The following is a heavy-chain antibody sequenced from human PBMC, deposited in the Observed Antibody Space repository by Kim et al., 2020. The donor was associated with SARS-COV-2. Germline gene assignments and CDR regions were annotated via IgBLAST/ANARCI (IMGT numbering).Heavy chain of an antibody. CDR2: INHSGST. D-gene: IGHD6-13*01. Sequence: SETLSLTCAVYGGSFSGYYWSWIRQPPGKGLEWIGEINHSGSTNYNPSLKSRVTISVDTSKNQFSLKLSSVTAADTAVYYCARGIGGRVARLFGIAAAAVYGMDVWGQGTTVTVSS. CDR3: ARGIGGRVARLFGIAAAAVYGMDV. V-gene: IGHV4-34*01. J-gene: IGHJ6*02. CDR1: GGSFSGYY.